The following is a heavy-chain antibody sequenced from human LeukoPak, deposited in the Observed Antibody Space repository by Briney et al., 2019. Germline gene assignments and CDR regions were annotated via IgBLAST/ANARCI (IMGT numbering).Heavy chain of an antibody. Sequence: GGSLRLSCAASGLTFSAYGMSWVRQAPGKGLEWVSGISGSGASTFYADSVKGRFTISRDNSKNTLSLQMNSLRAEDTAVYYCAKGGYYERPWYFDYWGQGTLVTVSS. V-gene: IGHV3-23*01. J-gene: IGHJ4*02. CDR2: ISGSGAST. D-gene: IGHD3-22*01. CDR3: AKGGYYERPWYFDY. CDR1: GLTFSAYG.